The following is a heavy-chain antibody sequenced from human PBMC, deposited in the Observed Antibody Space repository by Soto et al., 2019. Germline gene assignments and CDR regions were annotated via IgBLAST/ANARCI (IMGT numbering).Heavy chain of an antibody. CDR3: ARDLSGYGYDY. D-gene: IGHD5-18*01. CDR1: GVTFSSYA. CDR2: ISYDGTIK. Sequence: GGSLRLSCADSGVTFSSYAMHWVRQAPGKGLEWVAIISYDGTIKYYADSVKGRFTISRDNSKNTLYLQMNSLRAEDTAVYYCARDLSGYGYDYWGQGALVTVSS. J-gene: IGHJ4*02. V-gene: IGHV3-30*04.